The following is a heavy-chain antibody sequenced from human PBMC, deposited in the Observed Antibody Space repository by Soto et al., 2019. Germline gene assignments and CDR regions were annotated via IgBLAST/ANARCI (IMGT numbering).Heavy chain of an antibody. D-gene: IGHD3-10*01. CDR3: ARGGYYGSGSYWFDP. CDR1: EFTFSNYA. V-gene: IGHV3-23*01. J-gene: IGHJ5*02. CDR2: ISYGGGTT. Sequence: GGSLRLSCAASEFTFSNYAMSWVRQAPGKGLEWVSAISYGGGTTYYADSVKGRFTISRDNAKNSLYLQMNSLRAEDTALYYCARGGYYGSGSYWFDPWGQGT.